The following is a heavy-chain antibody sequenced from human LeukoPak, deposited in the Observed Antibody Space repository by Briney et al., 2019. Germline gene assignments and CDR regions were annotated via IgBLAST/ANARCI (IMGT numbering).Heavy chain of an antibody. CDR3: ARGMPFDY. D-gene: IGHD2-2*01. V-gene: IGHV1-18*01. CDR1: GYTFTNYG. J-gene: IGHJ4*02. CDR2: ISPYNGNT. Sequence: APVKVSCKAFGYTFTNYGITWVRQAPGQGLEWMGWISPYNGNTNYAQKLQGRVTMTTDTSTSTAYMELRSLRSDDTAVYYCARGMPFDYWGQGTLVTVSS.